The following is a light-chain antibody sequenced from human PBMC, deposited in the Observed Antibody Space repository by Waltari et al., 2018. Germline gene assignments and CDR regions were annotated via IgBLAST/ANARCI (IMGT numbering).Light chain of an antibody. CDR3: SSYRRSSTYVL. V-gene: IGLV2-14*03. J-gene: IGLJ2*01. Sequence: QSALTQPASVSGSPGQSITISCSGISSDVGGYNFVSWYQQHPGKAPKLLIFDVSNRPSGVSIRFSGSKSCNTASLTISGLQPEDEADYYCSSYRRSSTYVLLGGGTKLTVL. CDR2: DVS. CDR1: SSDVGGYNF.